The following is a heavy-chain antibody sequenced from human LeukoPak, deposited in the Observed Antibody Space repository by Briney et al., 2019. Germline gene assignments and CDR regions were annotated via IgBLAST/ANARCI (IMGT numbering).Heavy chain of an antibody. J-gene: IGHJ1*01. V-gene: IGHV3-74*01. CDR1: GFTFSSYW. Sequence: GGSLRLSCAASGFTFSSYWMHWVRQAPGKGLVWVSRIKSDGKTNYADSVKGRFTISRDNAKDTVSLQMNSLRAEDTGVYYCARAPSEIGGYYPEYFRHWGQGTLVTVSP. D-gene: IGHD3-22*01. CDR3: ARAPSEIGGYYPEYFRH. CDR2: IKSDGKT.